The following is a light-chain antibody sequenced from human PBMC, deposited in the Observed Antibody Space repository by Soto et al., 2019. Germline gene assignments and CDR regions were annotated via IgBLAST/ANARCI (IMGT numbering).Light chain of an antibody. CDR3: AAWDDSLNGLYV. J-gene: IGLJ1*01. V-gene: IGLV1-44*01. CDR1: SSNIGSNT. CDR2: GNN. Sequence: QPVLTQPPSASGTPGQRVTMSCSGSSSNIGSNTVNWFQQRPGTAPKLLIYGNNQRPSGVPDRFSGSKSGTSASLAISGLQSEDEADYYCAAWDDSLNGLYVFGTGTKLTVL.